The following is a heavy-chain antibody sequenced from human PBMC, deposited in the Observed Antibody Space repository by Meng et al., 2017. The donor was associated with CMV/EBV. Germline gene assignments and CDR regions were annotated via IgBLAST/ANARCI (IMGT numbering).Heavy chain of an antibody. Sequence: GESLKISCVGSGFIFSDYYMSWIRQAPGKGLEIVSDISSSGASIYYADSVEGRFTISRDNARNSLYLQMNTLRAEDTAVYYCASAGCSSTSCHKGDAFDIWGQGTMVTVSS. CDR2: ISSSGASI. D-gene: IGHD2-2*01. CDR1: GFIFSDYY. J-gene: IGHJ3*02. CDR3: ASAGCSSTSCHKGDAFDI. V-gene: IGHV3-11*01.